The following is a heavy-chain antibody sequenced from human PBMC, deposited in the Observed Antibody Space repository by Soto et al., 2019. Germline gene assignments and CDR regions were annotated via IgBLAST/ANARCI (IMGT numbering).Heavy chain of an antibody. J-gene: IGHJ4*02. CDR2: IYSGGST. Sequence: EVQLVESGGGFVQPGGSLRLSCAASGFTVSTKYMSWVRQAPGKGLEWVSVIYSGGSTFYADSVRGRFTISRDNSKNTVNLQMNSLRAEDTAVYYCARDPWAVDYWGQGTLVTVSS. D-gene: IGHD3-16*01. V-gene: IGHV3-66*01. CDR1: GFTVSTKY. CDR3: ARDPWAVDY.